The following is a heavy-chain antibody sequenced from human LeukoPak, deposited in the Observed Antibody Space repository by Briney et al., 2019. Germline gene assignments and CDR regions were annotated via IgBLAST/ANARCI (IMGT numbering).Heavy chain of an antibody. CDR2: IKQDGSEK. J-gene: IGHJ6*03. D-gene: IGHD5-18*01. V-gene: IGHV3-7*01. Sequence: PGGSLRLSCAASGFTFSSYWMSWVRQAPGKGLEWVANIKQDGSEKYYVDSVKGRFTISRDNAKNSLYLQMNSLRAEDTAVYYCARGQNTAMVTYYYYYMDVWGKGTTVTVSS. CDR3: ARGQNTAMVTYYYYYMDV. CDR1: GFTFSSYW.